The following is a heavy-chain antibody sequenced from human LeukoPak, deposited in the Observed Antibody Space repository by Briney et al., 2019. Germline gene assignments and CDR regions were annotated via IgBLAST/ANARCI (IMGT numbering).Heavy chain of an antibody. D-gene: IGHD1-14*01. J-gene: IGHJ4*02. Sequence: TGGSLRLSCVVSGFPFSTSWMHWVRQAPGMGLEWVARIKTDGTSTNYADSVKGRFTISRDNAKNTLYLQMNSLRAEDTAVYFCAKDKPIDYWGQGTLVTVSS. CDR1: GFPFSTSW. CDR2: IKTDGTST. V-gene: IGHV3-74*01. CDR3: AKDKPIDY.